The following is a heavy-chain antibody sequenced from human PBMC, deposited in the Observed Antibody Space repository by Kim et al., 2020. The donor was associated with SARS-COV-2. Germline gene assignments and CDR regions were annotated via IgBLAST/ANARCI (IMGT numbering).Heavy chain of an antibody. CDR1: GYTFTSYG. J-gene: IGHJ6*02. CDR2: ISAYNGNT. D-gene: IGHD6-19*01. CDR3: AREGIKQWLARVDYYYYGMDV. V-gene: IGHV1-18*04. Sequence: ASVKVSCKASGYTFTSYGISWVRQAPGQGLEWMGWISAYNGNTNYAQKLQGRVTMTTDTSTSTAYMELRSLRSDDTAVYYCAREGIKQWLARVDYYYYGMDVWGQGTTVPVSS.